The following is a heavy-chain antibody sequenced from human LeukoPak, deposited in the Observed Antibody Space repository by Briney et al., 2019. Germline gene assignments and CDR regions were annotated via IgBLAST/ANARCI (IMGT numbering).Heavy chain of an antibody. CDR2: IYYTGST. Sequence: KPSETLSLTCIVSGGSISGYYWSWIRQPPGKGLEWIGYIYYTGSTNYNPSLKSRVTISVDTSKNQFSLKLSSVTAADTAVYYCARDRPGGSSLDYWGQGTLVTVSS. CDR3: ARDRPGGSSLDY. D-gene: IGHD6-13*01. V-gene: IGHV4-59*01. J-gene: IGHJ4*02. CDR1: GGSISGYY.